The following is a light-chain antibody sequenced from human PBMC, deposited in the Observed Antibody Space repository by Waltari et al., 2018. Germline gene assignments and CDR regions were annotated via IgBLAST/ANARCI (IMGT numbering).Light chain of an antibody. J-gene: IGKJ4*01. Sequence: EIVMTHSPPTPSVSPGDRPNLSCRASQSVSSNLAWYQQNPGQSPRLLIYGASTRATGIPARFSGSGSGTEFTLTISSLQSEDFAVYYCQQYNNWPPLTFGGGTKVEIK. CDR2: GAS. CDR3: QQYNNWPPLT. CDR1: QSVSSN. V-gene: IGKV3-15*01.